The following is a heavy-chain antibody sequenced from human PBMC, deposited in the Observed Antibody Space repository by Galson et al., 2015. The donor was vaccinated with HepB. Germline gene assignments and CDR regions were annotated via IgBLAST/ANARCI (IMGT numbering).Heavy chain of an antibody. CDR3: ARGVIVVVPAAIIYYGMDV. V-gene: IGHV4-34*01. CDR1: GGSFSGYY. CDR2: INHSGST. Sequence: SETLSLTCAVYGGSFSGYYWSWIRQPPGKGLEWIGEINHSGSTNYNPSLKSRVTISVDTSKNQFSLKLSSVTAADTAVYYCARGVIVVVPAAIIYYGMDVWGQGTTVTVSS. D-gene: IGHD2-2*02. J-gene: IGHJ6*02.